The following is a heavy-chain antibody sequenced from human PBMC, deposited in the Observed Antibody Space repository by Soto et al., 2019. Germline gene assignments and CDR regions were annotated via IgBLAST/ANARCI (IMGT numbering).Heavy chain of an antibody. Sequence: QVQLVQSGAEVKKPGASVKVSCKASGYTFTSYDINWVRQATGQGLEWMGWISAYNGNKNYAQKLQGRVTMTTDTSTSTAYMELRSLRSDDTAVYYCARDGWRYSSSWYGPWGQGTLVTVSS. D-gene: IGHD6-13*01. CDR2: ISAYNGNK. CDR3: ARDGWRYSSSWYGP. CDR1: GYTFTSYD. J-gene: IGHJ5*02. V-gene: IGHV1-18*01.